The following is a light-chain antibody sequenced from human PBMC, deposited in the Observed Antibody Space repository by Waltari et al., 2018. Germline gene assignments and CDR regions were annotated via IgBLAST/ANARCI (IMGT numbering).Light chain of an antibody. CDR3: QQFDRSPPVT. CDR1: QRVR. J-gene: IGKJ4*01. Sequence: EIVLTQSQGTLSLSPGERATLSCRASQRVRLAWYQQKPGQAPRLLIHDASKRATGIPDRFSGSGSGTDFTLTISRLEPEDFAVYYCQQFDRSPPVTFGGGTKVEIK. V-gene: IGKV3-20*01. CDR2: DAS.